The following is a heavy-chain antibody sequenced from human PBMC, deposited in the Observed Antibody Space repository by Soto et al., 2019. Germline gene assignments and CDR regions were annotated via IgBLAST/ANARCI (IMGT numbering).Heavy chain of an antibody. CDR1: GFIFSDYA. J-gene: IGHJ4*02. CDR3: AKARHSTSWYGLEAHF. V-gene: IGHV3-30*09. Sequence: QVQLVESGGGVVQPGRSLRLSCAASGFIFSDYAMHWVRQAPGKGLEWVAVISYGGDNKYYADSVRGRFAISRDNLKNTLDLQMNSLNPEDTAVYHCAKARHSTSWYGLEAHFWGQGTLVTVSS. D-gene: IGHD6-13*01. CDR2: ISYGGDNK.